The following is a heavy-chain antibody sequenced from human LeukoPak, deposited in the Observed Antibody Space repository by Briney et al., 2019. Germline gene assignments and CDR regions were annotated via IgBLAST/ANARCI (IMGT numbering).Heavy chain of an antibody. CDR2: IIPIFGTA. D-gene: IGHD6-19*01. CDR1: GGTFSSYA. Sequence: AASVKASCKASGGTFSSYAISWVRQAPGQGLEWMGGIIPIFGTANYAQKFQGRVTITADKSTSTAYMELSSLRSEDTAVYYCARDAYSSGPEYFQHWGQGTLVTVSS. J-gene: IGHJ1*01. CDR3: ARDAYSSGPEYFQH. V-gene: IGHV1-69*06.